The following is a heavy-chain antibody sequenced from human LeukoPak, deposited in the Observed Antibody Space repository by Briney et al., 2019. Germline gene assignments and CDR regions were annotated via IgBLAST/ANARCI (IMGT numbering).Heavy chain of an antibody. CDR3: AKEEEDRYYDFWSGYYPTHYYYYGMDV. J-gene: IGHJ6*02. V-gene: IGHV3-30*18. D-gene: IGHD3-3*01. Sequence: GGSLRLSCAASGFTFGDYAMHWVRQAPGKGLEWVAVISYDGSNKYYADSVKGRFTISRDNSKNTLYLQMNSLRAEDTAVYYCAKEEEDRYYDFWSGYYPTHYYYYGMDVWGQGTTVTVSS. CDR1: GFTFGDYA. CDR2: ISYDGSNK.